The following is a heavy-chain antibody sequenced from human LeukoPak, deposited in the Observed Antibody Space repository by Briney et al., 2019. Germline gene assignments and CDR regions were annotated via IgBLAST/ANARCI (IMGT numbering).Heavy chain of an antibody. Sequence: SLRLSCAASGFSFDNYAMHWVRQAPGKGLEWVSGISWNGGTIGYVDSVKGRFTISRDNAKNSLYLQMNSLRTEDTAFYYCAKDMGSSWPRLGFDPWGQGTLVTVSS. V-gene: IGHV3-9*01. CDR1: GFSFDNYA. CDR3: AKDMGSSWPRLGFDP. D-gene: IGHD6-13*01. CDR2: ISWNGGTI. J-gene: IGHJ5*02.